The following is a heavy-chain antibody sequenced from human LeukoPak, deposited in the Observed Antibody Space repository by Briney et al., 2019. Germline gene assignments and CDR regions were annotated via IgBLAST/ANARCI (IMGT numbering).Heavy chain of an antibody. CDR1: GFSFINAW. CDR2: IKSKNDGGTI. J-gene: IGHJ4*02. CDR3: TTGRGIAARPVFDF. Sequence: GGSLRLSCGASGFSFINAWMGWVRQAPGKGLEWVGRIKSKNDGGTIDYAAPVKGRFTISRDDSKNTVYLQLDSLKSEDTAEYYCTTGRGIAARPVFDFWGQGISVAVSS. V-gene: IGHV3-15*01. D-gene: IGHD6-6*01.